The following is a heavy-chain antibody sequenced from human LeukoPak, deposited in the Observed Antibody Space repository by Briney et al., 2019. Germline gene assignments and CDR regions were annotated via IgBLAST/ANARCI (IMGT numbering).Heavy chain of an antibody. CDR2: IYTSGST. D-gene: IGHD3-3*01. CDR1: GGSISSYY. Sequence: SETLSLTCTVSGGSISSYYWSWLRQPAGKGLEWIGRIYTSGSTNYNPSLKSRVTMSVDTSKNQFSLKLSSVTAADTAVYYCAREGVTIFGVVTRWFDPWGQGTLVTVSS. V-gene: IGHV4-4*07. J-gene: IGHJ5*02. CDR3: AREGVTIFGVVTRWFDP.